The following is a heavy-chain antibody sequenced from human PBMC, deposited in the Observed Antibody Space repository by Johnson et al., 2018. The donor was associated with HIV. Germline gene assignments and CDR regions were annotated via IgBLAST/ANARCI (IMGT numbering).Heavy chain of an antibody. J-gene: IGHJ3*02. Sequence: QMLLVESGGGVVQPGGSLRLSCVVSGFTFNSYWMSWVRQAPEKGLEWVAFIRYDGSNKYYADSVKGRFSISRDNSRNTLYLQMNSLRPEDTAVYYCARDRAIVVAYDAFDIWGQGTMVTVSS. CDR3: ARDRAIVVAYDAFDI. D-gene: IGHD3-22*01. CDR1: GFTFNSYW. CDR2: IRYDGSNK. V-gene: IGHV3-30*02.